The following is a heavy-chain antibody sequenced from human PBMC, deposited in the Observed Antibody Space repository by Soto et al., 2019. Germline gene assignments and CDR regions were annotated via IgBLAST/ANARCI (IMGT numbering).Heavy chain of an antibody. V-gene: IGHV3-33*01. D-gene: IGHD6-6*01. Sequence: GGSLRLSCAASGFTFSSYGMHWVRQAPGKGLEWVAVIWYDGSNKYYADSVKGRFTISRDNSKNTLYLQMNSLRAEDTAVYYCARKAARPGLTARAFDIWGQGTMVTVSS. CDR3: ARKAARPGLTARAFDI. J-gene: IGHJ3*02. CDR2: IWYDGSNK. CDR1: GFTFSSYG.